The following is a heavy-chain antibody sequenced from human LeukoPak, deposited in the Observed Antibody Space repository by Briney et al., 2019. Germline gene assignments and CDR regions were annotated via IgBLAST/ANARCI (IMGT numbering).Heavy chain of an antibody. Sequence: SETLSLTCTVSGGSISSSSYYWGWIRQPPGKGLEWIGSIYYSGSTYYNPSLKSRVTMSVDTSKNQFSLKLTAVTAADTAVYYCARIYYYDSSGYFYYFDYWGQGTLVTVSS. J-gene: IGHJ4*02. CDR1: GGSISSSSYY. CDR2: IYYSGST. D-gene: IGHD3-22*01. CDR3: ARIYYYDSSGYFYYFDY. V-gene: IGHV4-39*01.